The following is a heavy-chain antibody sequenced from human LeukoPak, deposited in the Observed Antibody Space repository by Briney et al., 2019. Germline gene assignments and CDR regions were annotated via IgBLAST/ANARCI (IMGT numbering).Heavy chain of an antibody. Sequence: GGSLRLSCAASGFTVSSKYMSWVRQAPGKGLEGVSVIYSGGSTYYADFVKGRFTISGDNSKNTVYLQMNSLRAEDTAVYYCARDCSASSSDYYPLGYWGQGTLVTVSS. V-gene: IGHV3-66*01. CDR2: IYSGGST. CDR1: GFTVSSKY. CDR3: ARDCSASSSDYYPLGY. J-gene: IGHJ4*02. D-gene: IGHD3-22*01.